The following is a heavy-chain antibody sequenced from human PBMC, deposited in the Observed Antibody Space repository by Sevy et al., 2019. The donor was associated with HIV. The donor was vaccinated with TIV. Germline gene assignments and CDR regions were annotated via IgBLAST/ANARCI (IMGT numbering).Heavy chain of an antibody. CDR3: AKGLGMVQGALLSDDI. CDR1: GFTFRSYG. CDR2: IRYDGSTK. V-gene: IGHV3-30*02. D-gene: IGHD3-10*01. J-gene: IGHJ3*02. Sequence: GGSLSLSCAASGFTFRSYGMHWVRQAPGKGLEWVDFIRYDGSTKYYADSVKGRFTISRDNSKNTLYLQMNSLRGDDTSLYYCAKGLGMVQGALLSDDIWGQGTMVTVSS.